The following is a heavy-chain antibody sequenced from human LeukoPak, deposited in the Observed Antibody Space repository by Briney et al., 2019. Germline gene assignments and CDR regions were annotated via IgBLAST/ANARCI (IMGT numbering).Heavy chain of an antibody. D-gene: IGHD3-3*01. CDR3: ARGITIFGVVIINNFDY. J-gene: IGHJ4*02. CDR2: INPSGGST. CDR1: GYTFTSYY. Sequence: ASVKVSCKASGYTFTSYYMHWVRQAPGQGLEWMGIINPSGGSTSYAQKFQGRVTMTRDTSTSTVYMELSSLRSEDTAVCYCARGITIFGVVIINNFDYWGQGTLVTVSS. V-gene: IGHV1-46*01.